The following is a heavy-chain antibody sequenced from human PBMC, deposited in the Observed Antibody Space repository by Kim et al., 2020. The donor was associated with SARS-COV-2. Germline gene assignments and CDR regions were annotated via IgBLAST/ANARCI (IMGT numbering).Heavy chain of an antibody. Sequence: VKGRFTIARDNSKTTLYLQMTSLRAEDTAVYYCARGKVLRFLEWLSGFDYWGQGTLVTVSS. J-gene: IGHJ4*02. D-gene: IGHD3-3*01. CDR3: ARGKVLRFLEWLSGFDY. V-gene: IGHV3-66*01.